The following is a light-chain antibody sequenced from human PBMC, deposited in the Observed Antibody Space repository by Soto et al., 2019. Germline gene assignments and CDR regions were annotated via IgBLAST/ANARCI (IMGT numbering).Light chain of an antibody. V-gene: IGLV2-14*01. CDR2: EVS. CDR1: SSDVCLYYY. J-gene: IGLJ1*01. CDR3: GSYTTVXTYV. Sequence: QSFLSQPASVSGSPVQSITVSCTGTSSDVCLYYYLSWYQQHPGKSPKLIVYEVSPRPSGVFSRFSGSKSGNTASLTISGLQTEDAADYYCGSYTTVXTYVLGTGTKVXV.